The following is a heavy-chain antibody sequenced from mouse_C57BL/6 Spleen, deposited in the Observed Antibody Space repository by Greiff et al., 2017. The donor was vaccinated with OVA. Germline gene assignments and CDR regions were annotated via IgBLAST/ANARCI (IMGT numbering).Heavy chain of an antibody. J-gene: IGHJ2*01. CDR1: GYTFTDHT. Sequence: VKLMESDAELVKPGASVKISCKVSGYTFTDHTIHWMKQRPEQGLEWIGYIYPRDGSTKYNEKFKGKATLTADKSSSTAYMQLNSLTSEDSAVYFCARKVYGSSYYFDYWGQGTTLTVSS. CDR3: ARKVYGSSYYFDY. CDR2: IYPRDGST. V-gene: IGHV1-78*01. D-gene: IGHD1-1*01.